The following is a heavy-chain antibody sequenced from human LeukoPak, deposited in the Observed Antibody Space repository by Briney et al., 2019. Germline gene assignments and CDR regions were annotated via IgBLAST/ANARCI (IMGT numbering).Heavy chain of an antibody. D-gene: IGHD3-3*01. CDR3: ARDVYDFWSGYYLDY. CDR2: ISSSGSTI. CDR1: GFTFSDYY. Sequence: GGSLRLSCAASGFTFSDYYMSWIRQAPGKGLEWVSYISSSGSTIYYADSVKGRFTISRDNAKNSLYLQMNSLRAEDTAVYYCARDVYDFWSGYYLDYWGQGTLVTVSS. V-gene: IGHV3-11*04. J-gene: IGHJ4*02.